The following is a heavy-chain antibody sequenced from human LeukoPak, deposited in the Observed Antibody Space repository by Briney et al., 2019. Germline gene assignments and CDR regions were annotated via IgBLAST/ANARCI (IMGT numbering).Heavy chain of an antibody. CDR1: GGTFSSYA. CDR3: ARVPYPSHDGYPAPLDY. CDR2: IIPIFGTA. V-gene: IGHV1-69*01. J-gene: IGHJ4*02. D-gene: IGHD3-22*01. Sequence: ASVKVSCKASGGTFSSYAISRVRQAPGRELEWMGGIIPIFGTANYAQKFQGRVTITADESTSTAYMELSSLRSEDTAVYYCARVPYPSHDGYPAPLDYWGQGTLVTVSS.